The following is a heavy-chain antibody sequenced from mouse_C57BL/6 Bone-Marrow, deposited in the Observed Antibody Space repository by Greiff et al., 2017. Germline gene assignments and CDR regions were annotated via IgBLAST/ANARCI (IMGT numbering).Heavy chain of an antibody. CDR1: GYTFTTYP. J-gene: IGHJ2*01. V-gene: IGHV1-47*01. Sequence: QVQLQQSGAELVKPGASVKMSCKASGYTFTTYPIEWLKQNHGKSLEWIGKFHPYNDDTKYNAKFKGKATLTVDKSSNTVYLELSRLTSDDSAVYYCARSISFFYYFDYWGQGTTLTVSS. D-gene: IGHD2-10*02. CDR2: FHPYNDDT. CDR3: ARSISFFYYFDY.